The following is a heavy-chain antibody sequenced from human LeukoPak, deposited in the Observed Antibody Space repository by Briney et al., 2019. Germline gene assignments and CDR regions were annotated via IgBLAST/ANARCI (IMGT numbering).Heavy chain of an antibody. J-gene: IGHJ4*02. CDR1: GFTFSSYS. V-gene: IGHV3-21*01. D-gene: IGHD6-19*01. Sequence: GGSLRLSCAASGFTFSSYSMNWVRQAPGKGLEWVSSISSSSSYIYYADSVKGRFTISRDNAKNSLYLQMNSLRAEDTAVYYCARDHALAENFDYWGQGTLVTVSS. CDR3: ARDHALAENFDY. CDR2: ISSSSSYI.